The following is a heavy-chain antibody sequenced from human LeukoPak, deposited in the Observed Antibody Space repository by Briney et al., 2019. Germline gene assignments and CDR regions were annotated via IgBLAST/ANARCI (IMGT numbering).Heavy chain of an antibody. V-gene: IGHV3-30*02. D-gene: IGHD4-11*01. CDR3: AFESMTTVTFDY. CDR1: GFTFSSYG. J-gene: IGHJ4*02. CDR2: IRYDGSNK. Sequence: QTGGSLRLACAASGFTFSSYGMHWVRQAPGKGLEWVSFIRYDGSNKYYADSVKGRFTISRDNSKNTLYLQMNSLRAEDTAVYYCAFESMTTVTFDYWGQGTLVTVPS.